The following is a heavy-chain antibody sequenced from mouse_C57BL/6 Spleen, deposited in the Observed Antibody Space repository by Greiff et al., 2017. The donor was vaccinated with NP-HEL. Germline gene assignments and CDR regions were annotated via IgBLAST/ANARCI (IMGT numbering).Heavy chain of an antibody. Sequence: VKLQQPGAELVKPGASVKLSCKASGYTFTSYWMHWVKQRPGRGLEWIGRIDPNSGGTKYNEKFKSKDTLTVDKPSSTAYMQLSSLTSEESAVYYCAREEYKDYSNWYFDVWGTGTTVTVSS. J-gene: IGHJ1*03. CDR2: IDPNSGGT. CDR1: GYTFTSYW. V-gene: IGHV1-72*01. CDR3: AREEYKDYSNWYFDV. D-gene: IGHD2-5*01.